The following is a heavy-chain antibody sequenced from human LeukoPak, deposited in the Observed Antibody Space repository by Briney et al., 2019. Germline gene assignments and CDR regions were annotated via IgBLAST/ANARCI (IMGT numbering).Heavy chain of an antibody. D-gene: IGHD3-10*01. V-gene: IGHV3-15*01. CDR3: TLIQGWGSGSYYRDF. CDR2: VKSRSAGKTT. Sequence: GGSLRLSCAASGFSISNDWMSWVRQAPGKGLEWVARVKSRSAGKTTDYAAPGKGRFTISRDDSKNTLYLQMNSLKTEDTAVYYCTLIQGWGSGSYYRDFWGQGTLVTVSS. J-gene: IGHJ4*02. CDR1: GFSISNDW.